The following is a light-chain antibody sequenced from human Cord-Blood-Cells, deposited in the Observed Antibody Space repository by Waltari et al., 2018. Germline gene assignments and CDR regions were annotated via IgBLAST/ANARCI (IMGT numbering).Light chain of an antibody. Sequence: ILMTQSPATLSVSPGERATLSCRASQSVSSTLAWYQQKPGQAPRLLIYGASTRATGIPARFSGSGSGTAFTLTISSLQSEDFAVYYCQQYNNWPLTFGGGTKVEIK. CDR2: GAS. CDR3: QQYNNWPLT. V-gene: IGKV3D-15*01. J-gene: IGKJ4*01. CDR1: QSVSST.